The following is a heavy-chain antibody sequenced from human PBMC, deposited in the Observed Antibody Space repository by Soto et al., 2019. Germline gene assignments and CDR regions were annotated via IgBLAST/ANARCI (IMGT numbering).Heavy chain of an antibody. V-gene: IGHV1-18*01. CDR3: ARDKPDYYGAGSYWWYFDN. D-gene: IGHD3-10*01. Sequence: QVQLVQSGAEVKKPGASVKVSCKASGYTFTSYGISWVRQAPGQGLEWMGWISAYNGNTNYAHKLQGRVTMTTDTAPRTAYMKLRSLRSDDTAVYYCARDKPDYYGAGSYWWYFDNRGEGTLVTVSS. CDR1: GYTFTSYG. J-gene: IGHJ4*02. CDR2: ISAYNGNT.